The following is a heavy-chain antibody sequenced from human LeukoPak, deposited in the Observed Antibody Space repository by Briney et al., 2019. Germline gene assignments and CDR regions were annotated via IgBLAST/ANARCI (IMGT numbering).Heavy chain of an antibody. CDR1: GYTFTGYY. V-gene: IGHV1-2*06. J-gene: IGHJ3*02. D-gene: IGHD3-22*01. Sequence: ASVKVSCKASGYTFTGYYMHWVRQAPGQGLEWMGRINPNSGSTNYAQKFQGRVTMTRDTSISTAYMELSRLRSDDTAVYYRAILEGSYYYDSSGEGDAFDIWGQGTMVTVSS. CDR2: INPNSGST. CDR3: AILEGSYYYDSSGEGDAFDI.